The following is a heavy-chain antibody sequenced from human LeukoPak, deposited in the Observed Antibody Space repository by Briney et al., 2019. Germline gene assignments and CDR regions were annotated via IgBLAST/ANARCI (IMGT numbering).Heavy chain of an antibody. V-gene: IGHV4-30-4*01. CDR1: GVSISSGDYY. Sequence: SETLSLTCTVSGVSISSGDYYWSWIRQPPGKGLEGIGYIYYSGSTYYNPSLKSRVTISVDTSKNQFSLKLSSVTAADTAVYYCARRPRTSGGSSHGAFDIWGQGTMVTVSS. CDR3: ARRPRTSGGSSHGAFDI. D-gene: IGHD2-15*01. J-gene: IGHJ3*02. CDR2: IYYSGST.